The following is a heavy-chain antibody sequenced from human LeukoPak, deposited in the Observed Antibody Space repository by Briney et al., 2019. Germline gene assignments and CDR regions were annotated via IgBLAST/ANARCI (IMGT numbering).Heavy chain of an antibody. CDR3: ARDSSGWYWGGFDY. Sequence: ASVTVSCTASGYTFTSFGISWVRQAPGQGLEWMGWISAYNGNTNYAQKFQGWVTMTRDTSISTAYMELSRLRSDNTAVYYCARDSSGWYWGGFDYWGQGTLVTVSS. CDR2: ISAYNGNT. J-gene: IGHJ4*02. D-gene: IGHD6-19*01. V-gene: IGHV1-18*04. CDR1: GYTFTSFG.